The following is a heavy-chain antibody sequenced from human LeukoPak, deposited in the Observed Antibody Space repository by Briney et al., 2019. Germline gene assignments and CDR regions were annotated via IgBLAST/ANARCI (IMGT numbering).Heavy chain of an antibody. CDR3: ARGGRYGSDY. CDR1: GYAFTSYY. J-gene: IGHJ4*02. CDR2: INPSGGGT. D-gene: IGHD3-16*01. V-gene: IGHV1-46*01. Sequence: ASVKVSCKAFGYAFTSYYMHWVRQAPGQGIEWMGVINPSGGGTSHAQKFQGRVTMTRDTSTGTVYMELSSLTSGDTAVYYCARGGRYGSDYWGQGTLVTVSS.